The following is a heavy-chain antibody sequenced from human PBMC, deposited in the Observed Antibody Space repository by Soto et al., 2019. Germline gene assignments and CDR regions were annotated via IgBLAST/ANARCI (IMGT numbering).Heavy chain of an antibody. CDR1: GYAFTTYG. CDR2: ISAHNGNT. J-gene: IGHJ4*02. CDR3: ARGRYGDY. Sequence: QVHLVQSGAEVKKPGASVKVSCKGSGYAFTTYGITWVRQAPGQGLEWMGWISAHNGNTNYAQKLQSRVTVTRDTSTSTAYVELRTLRSDDTAVYYCARGRYGDYWGEGALVTVSS. D-gene: IGHD1-1*01. V-gene: IGHV1-18*01.